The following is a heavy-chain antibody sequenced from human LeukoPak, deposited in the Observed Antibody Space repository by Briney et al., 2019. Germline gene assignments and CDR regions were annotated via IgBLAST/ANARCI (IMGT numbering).Heavy chain of an antibody. CDR1: GYTFTSYA. J-gene: IGHJ6*02. CDR3: ASPLPLIRGVPLEDGMDV. Sequence: ASVKVSCKASGYTFTSYAMNWVRQAPGQGLEWMGWINTNTGNPTYAQGFTGRFVFSLDTSVSTTYLQISSLKAEDTAVYYCASPLPLIRGVPLEDGMDVWGQGTTVTVSS. CDR2: INTNTGNP. V-gene: IGHV7-4-1*02. D-gene: IGHD3-10*01.